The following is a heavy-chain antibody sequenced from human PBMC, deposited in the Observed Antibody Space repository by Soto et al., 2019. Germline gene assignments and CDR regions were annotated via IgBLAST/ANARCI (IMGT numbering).Heavy chain of an antibody. CDR1: GFIFSDYA. CDR2: ISPSGGDT. V-gene: IGHV3-23*01. J-gene: IGHJ4*02. Sequence: EVQLLESGGGLVQPGGSLRLSCAASGFIFSDYAMSWVRQAPGKGLEWVSAISPSGGDTYDADSVKGRFAISRDNSKNTLSLQVNSLRAGDTAIYYCAKRVEYSSSWAYFDHWGRGTLVIVSS. CDR3: AKRVEYSSSWAYFDH. D-gene: IGHD6-6*01.